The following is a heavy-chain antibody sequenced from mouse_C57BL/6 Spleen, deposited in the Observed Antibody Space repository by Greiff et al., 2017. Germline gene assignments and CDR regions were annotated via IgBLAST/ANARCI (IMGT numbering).Heavy chain of an antibody. CDR1: GYAFSSSW. V-gene: IGHV1-82*01. D-gene: IGHD1-1*01. CDR3: ARERNYGSSPYYAMDD. Sequence: QVTLKVSGPELVKPGASVKISCKASGYAFSSSWMNWVKRRPGKGLEWIGRIYPGDGDTNYNGKFKGKATLTADNSSSTAYMQLSSLTSEDSAVXFCARERNYGSSPYYAMDDWGQGTSVTVSS. CDR2: IYPGDGDT. J-gene: IGHJ4*01.